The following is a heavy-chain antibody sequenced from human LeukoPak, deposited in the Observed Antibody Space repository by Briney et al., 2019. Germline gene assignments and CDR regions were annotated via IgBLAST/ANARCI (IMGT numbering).Heavy chain of an antibody. Sequence: QTGGSLRLSCAASGFTFSGYGMHWVRQAPGKGLEWVAVISYDGSNKYYVDSVKGRFTISRDNSKNTLYLQMNSLRAEDTAVYYCAKDLALGDWGQGTLVTVSS. CDR3: AKDLALGD. V-gene: IGHV3-30*18. J-gene: IGHJ4*02. D-gene: IGHD1-26*01. CDR2: ISYDGSNK. CDR1: GFTFSGYG.